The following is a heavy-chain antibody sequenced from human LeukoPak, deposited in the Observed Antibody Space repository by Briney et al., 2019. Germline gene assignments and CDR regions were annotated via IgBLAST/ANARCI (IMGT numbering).Heavy chain of an antibody. CDR3: SASLWFGEMIFDY. CDR2: VKSKTDGGTT. D-gene: IGHD3-10*01. CDR1: GFIFSNAW. Sequence: GGSLRLSCAASGFIFSNAWMSWVRQAPGKGLEWVGRVKSKTDGGTTDYAAPVKGRFTISRDDSKNTLYLQMNSLQTEDTAVYYCSASLWFGEMIFDYWGQGTLVTVSS. V-gene: IGHV3-15*01. J-gene: IGHJ4*02.